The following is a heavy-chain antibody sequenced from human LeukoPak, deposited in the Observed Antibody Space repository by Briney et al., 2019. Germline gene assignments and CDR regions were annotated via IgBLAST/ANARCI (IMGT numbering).Heavy chain of an antibody. D-gene: IGHD3-10*01. J-gene: IGHJ4*02. CDR2: ISGSGGST. CDR3: AKDRLDALLWFGELFHFDY. Sequence: GGSLRLSCAASGFTFSSYAMSWVRQAPGKGLEWVSAISGSGGSTYYADSVKGRFTISRDNSKNTLYLQMNSLRAEDTAVYYCAKDRLDALLWFGELFHFDYWGQGTLVTVSS. V-gene: IGHV3-23*01. CDR1: GFTFSSYA.